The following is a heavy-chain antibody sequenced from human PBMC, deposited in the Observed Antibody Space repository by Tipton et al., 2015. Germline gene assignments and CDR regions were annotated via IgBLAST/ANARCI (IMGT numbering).Heavy chain of an antibody. V-gene: IGHV4-34*01. Sequence: TLSLTCAVYGGSFSGYYWSWIRKPQGKGLEWIGEINESGSTNYNSSLKNRVTVSVDTALNLLSLYLASVTAADAGVYYCARDLEHGMDVWGQGTSISVSS. CDR1: GGSFSGYY. D-gene: IGHD5-24*01. CDR3: ARDLEHGMDV. CDR2: INESGST. J-gene: IGHJ6*02.